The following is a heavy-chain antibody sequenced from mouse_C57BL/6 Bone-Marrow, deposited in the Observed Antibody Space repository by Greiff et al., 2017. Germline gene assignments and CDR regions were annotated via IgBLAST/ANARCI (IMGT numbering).Heavy chain of an antibody. Sequence: VQLQQSVAELVRPGASVKLSCTASGFNIKNTYMHWVKQRPEQGLEWIGRIDPANGNTKYAPKFQGKATITADTSSNTAYLQLSRLTSEDTASYYCAPIYYYGSSYFDVWGTGTTGTVSS. CDR3: APIYYYGSSYFDV. V-gene: IGHV14-3*01. J-gene: IGHJ1*03. CDR1: GFNIKNTY. CDR2: IDPANGNT. D-gene: IGHD1-1*01.